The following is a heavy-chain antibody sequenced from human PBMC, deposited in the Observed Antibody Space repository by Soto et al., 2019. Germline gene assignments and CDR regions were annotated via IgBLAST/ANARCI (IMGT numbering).Heavy chain of an antibody. Sequence: QVQLQQWGAGLLKPSETLSLTCAVYGGSFSGYYGNWIRQAPGKGLEWLGAINHSGSTNYNPSLTRRVTISVATSKKRVSLKLSSVTAAATAVYYCARGGGRIWAYWGQGNLVTVSS. CDR3: ARGGGRIWAY. CDR2: INHSGST. D-gene: IGHD3-16*01. V-gene: IGHV4-34*01. CDR1: GGSFSGYY. J-gene: IGHJ4*02.